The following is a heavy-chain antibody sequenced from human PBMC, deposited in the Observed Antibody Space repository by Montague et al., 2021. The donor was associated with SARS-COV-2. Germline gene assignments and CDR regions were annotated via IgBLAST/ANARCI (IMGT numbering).Heavy chain of an antibody. CDR2: LSASGIT. V-gene: IGHV4-61*10. Sequence: SETLSLTCTVSGGSFSRGSYYWSRIRHPAGKGLEWIGPLSASGITNYTPSLKSRVTVSLDTSKNQFSMRLSSVTAADTAIYSCIRVLAGVDSWGQGTLVTVSS. CDR3: IRVLAGVDS. J-gene: IGHJ5*01. CDR1: GGSFSRGSYY.